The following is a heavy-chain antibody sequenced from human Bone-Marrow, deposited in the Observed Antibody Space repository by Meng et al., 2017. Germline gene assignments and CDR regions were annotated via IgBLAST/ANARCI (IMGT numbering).Heavy chain of an antibody. CDR3: ALWGSGSYYNPPGFDY. CDR1: GYTFTSYD. V-gene: IGHV1-8*03. CDR2: MNPNSGNT. D-gene: IGHD3-10*01. Sequence: ASVKVSCKASGYTFTSYDINWVRQATGQGLEWMGWMNPNSGNTGYAQKFQGRVTITRNTSISTAYMELSSLRSDDTAVYYCALWGSGSYYNPPGFDYWGQGTLVTVSS. J-gene: IGHJ4*02.